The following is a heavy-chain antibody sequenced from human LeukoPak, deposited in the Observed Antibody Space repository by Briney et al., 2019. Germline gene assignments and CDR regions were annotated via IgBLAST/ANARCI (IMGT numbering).Heavy chain of an antibody. CDR3: AREPQY. Sequence: GGSLRLSCAASGFSVSSNYMSWVRQAPGKGLTWVSVIYSSGSTYYADSVKGRFTISRDNSKNTLYLQMNSLRPDDTAVYYCAREPQYWGQGTLITVSS. CDR2: IYSSGST. CDR1: GFSVSSNY. V-gene: IGHV3-66*03. J-gene: IGHJ4*02.